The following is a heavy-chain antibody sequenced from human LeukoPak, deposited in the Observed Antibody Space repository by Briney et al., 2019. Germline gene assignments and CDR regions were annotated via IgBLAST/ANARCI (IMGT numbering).Heavy chain of an antibody. CDR2: INPSGGST. V-gene: IGHV1-46*01. Sequence: AASVKVSCKASGYTFTSYYMHLVRQAPGPGLEWMGIINPSGGSTSYAQKFQGRVTMTRDTSTSTVYMELSSLRSEDTAVYYCGRSSSWEEYWGQGTLVTVSS. D-gene: IGHD6-13*01. J-gene: IGHJ4*02. CDR1: GYTFTSYY. CDR3: GRSSSWEEY.